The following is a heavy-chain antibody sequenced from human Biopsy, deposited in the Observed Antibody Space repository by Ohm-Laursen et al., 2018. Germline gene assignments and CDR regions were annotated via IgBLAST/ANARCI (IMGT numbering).Heavy chain of an antibody. CDR2: MIPSSGKT. Sequence: ASVKVSCKASGYSFSTYDVDWVRQARGQGLEWMGWMIPSSGKTGYAQRFQGRVTLTMNTSISTAYMELSGLRSEDTAVYFCARGYSRRVSIFEASIYWFDTWGQGTLVTVSS. D-gene: IGHD6-6*01. CDR1: GYSFSTYD. CDR3: ARGYSRRVSIFEASIYWFDT. V-gene: IGHV1-8*01. J-gene: IGHJ5*02.